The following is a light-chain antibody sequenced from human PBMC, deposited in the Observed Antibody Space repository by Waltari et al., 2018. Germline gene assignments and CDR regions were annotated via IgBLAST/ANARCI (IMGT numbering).Light chain of an antibody. J-gene: IGLJ3*02. CDR3: QSYDGGIWV. V-gene: IGLV6-57*01. CDR1: SGSIGRNY. CDR2: EDD. Sequence: FMLTQPHSVSESPGKTVTISCTRHSGSIGRNYVHWYHHRPGGSPTIVIFEDDQRPSGVPDRFSGSIDSASNSASLTLSGLEIEDEGDYYCQSYDGGIWVFGGGTRLTVL.